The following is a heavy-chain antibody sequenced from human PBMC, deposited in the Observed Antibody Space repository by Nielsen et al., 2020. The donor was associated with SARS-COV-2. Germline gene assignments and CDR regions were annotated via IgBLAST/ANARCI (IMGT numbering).Heavy chain of an antibody. D-gene: IGHD3-16*02. CDR3: ASQRVRGGSYLYVDS. J-gene: IGHJ5*01. CDR2: VIPIFGTP. CDR1: AATFSNYT. Sequence: SVQVSCKASAATFSNYTITCVRQAPGQGLEWMGGVIPIFGTPNYAQKFLGRVTITADKSTNTAYMELTSLRSEDTAVYYCASQRVRGGSYLYVDSWGQGTLVTVSS. V-gene: IGHV1-69*06.